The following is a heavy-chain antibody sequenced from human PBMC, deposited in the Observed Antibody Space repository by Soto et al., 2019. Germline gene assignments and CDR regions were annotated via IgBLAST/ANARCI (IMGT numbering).Heavy chain of an antibody. V-gene: IGHV2-70*04. Sequence: GSGPTLVNPTQTLTLTCTFSGFSLTSTGMRVSWIRQPPGKALEWLARIDWDDRKFYSTSLRTRLTISKDTSKNQVVLTMSNMDPVDTATYYCTRPRYYHDSSDYYYFGMDVWGQGTTVTVSS. CDR2: IDWDDRK. J-gene: IGHJ6*02. D-gene: IGHD3-22*01. CDR3: TRPRYYHDSSDYYYFGMDV. CDR1: GFSLTSTGMR.